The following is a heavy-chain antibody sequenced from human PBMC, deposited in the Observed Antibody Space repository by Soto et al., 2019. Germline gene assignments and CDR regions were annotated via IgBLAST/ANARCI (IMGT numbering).Heavy chain of an antibody. V-gene: IGHV4-39*01. Sequence: SETLSLTCTVSGGSISSSSYYWGWIRQPPGKGLEWIGSIYYSGSTYYNPSLKSRVTISVDTSKNQFSLKLSSVTAADTAVYYCARHVTDIVVVPASYYYYYMDVWGKGTTVTSP. J-gene: IGHJ6*03. CDR1: GGSISSSSYY. CDR3: ARHVTDIVVVPASYYYYYMDV. CDR2: IYYSGST. D-gene: IGHD2-2*01.